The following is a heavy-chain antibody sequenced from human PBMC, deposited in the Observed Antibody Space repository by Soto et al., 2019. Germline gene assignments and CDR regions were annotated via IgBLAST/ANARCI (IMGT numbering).Heavy chain of an antibody. J-gene: IGHJ1*01. CDR2: IYSGGST. V-gene: IGHV3-66*01. Sequence: EVQLVESGGGLVQPGGSPRLSCAASGFTVSSNYMSWVRQAPGKGLEWVSVIYSGGSTYYADSVKGRFTISRDNSKNTLYLQMNSLRAEDTAVYYCARDMVRGLYPEYFQHWGQGTLVTFSS. D-gene: IGHD3-10*01. CDR3: ARDMVRGLYPEYFQH. CDR1: GFTVSSNY.